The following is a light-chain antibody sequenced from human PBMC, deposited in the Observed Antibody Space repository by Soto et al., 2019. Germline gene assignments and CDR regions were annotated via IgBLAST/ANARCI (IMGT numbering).Light chain of an antibody. V-gene: IGKV3-20*01. J-gene: IGKJ1*01. CDR3: QQYASSVT. Sequence: PGDRATLSCRASQSFSSTFFAWYQQKPGQAPRLLIYGASSRATGIPDGFSGSGSGTDFTLTISRLEPEDFAVYYCQQYASSVTFGQGTKVEIK. CDR2: GAS. CDR1: QSFSSTF.